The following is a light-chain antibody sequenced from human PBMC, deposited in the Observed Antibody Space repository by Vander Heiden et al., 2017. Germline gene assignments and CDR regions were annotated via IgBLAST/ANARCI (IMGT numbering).Light chain of an antibody. J-gene: IGKJ4*01. V-gene: IGKV1-33*01. CDR1: QDISNY. Sequence: DIQMTQSPSSLSASVGDRVTITCQASQDISNYLNWYQQKPGKAPKLLIYAASDLETGVPSRFSGSGSATDFTFTISSLQPEDIATYYCQQYDTPPLTFGGGTKVEIK. CDR2: AAS. CDR3: QQYDTPPLT.